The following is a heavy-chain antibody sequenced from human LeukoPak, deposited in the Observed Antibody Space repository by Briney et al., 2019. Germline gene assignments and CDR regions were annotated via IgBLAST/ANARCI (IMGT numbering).Heavy chain of an antibody. V-gene: IGHV5-10-1*01. CDR1: GYSFTSYW. CDR2: IDPSDSYI. Sequence: GESLKISCKGSGYSFTSYWISWVRQMPGKGLEWMGRIDPSDSYINYSPSFQGHVTISADESISTAYLQWSSLKASDTAMYYCARASSSGYYHYYFDYWGQGTLVTVSS. CDR3: ARASSSGYYHYYFDY. J-gene: IGHJ4*02. D-gene: IGHD3-22*01.